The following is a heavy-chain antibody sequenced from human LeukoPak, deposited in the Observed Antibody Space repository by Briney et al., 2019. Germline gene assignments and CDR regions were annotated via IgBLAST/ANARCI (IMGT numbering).Heavy chain of an antibody. J-gene: IGHJ3*02. CDR2: ISSSSSYI. D-gene: IGHD1-26*01. CDR3: ARDRGIVGATFPFDI. Sequence: PGGSLRLSCAASGFTFSSYSMNWARQAPGKGLEWVSSISSSSSYIYYADSVKGRFTISRDNAKNSLYLQMNSLRAEDTAVYYCARDRGIVGATFPFDIWGQGTMVTVSS. CDR1: GFTFSSYS. V-gene: IGHV3-21*01.